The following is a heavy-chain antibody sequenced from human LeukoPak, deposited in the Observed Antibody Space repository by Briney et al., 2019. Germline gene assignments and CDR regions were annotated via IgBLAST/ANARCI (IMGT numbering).Heavy chain of an antibody. Sequence: SETLSLTCTVSGGSISSSSYYWGWIRQPPGKGLEWIGSIYYSGSTYYNPALKSRVTISVDTSKTQFSLKLSSVTAADTAVYYCAREHIVVVVAAYFDYWGQGTLVTVSS. CDR1: GGSISSSSYY. CDR3: AREHIVVVVAAYFDY. D-gene: IGHD2-15*01. J-gene: IGHJ4*02. V-gene: IGHV4-39*07. CDR2: IYYSGST.